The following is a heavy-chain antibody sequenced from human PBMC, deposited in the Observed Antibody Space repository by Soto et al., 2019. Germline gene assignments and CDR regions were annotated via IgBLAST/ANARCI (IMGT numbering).Heavy chain of an antibody. D-gene: IGHD3-10*01. Sequence: ASVKVSCKACGETFTGYYMHWVRQAPGQGLEWMGWINPNSGGTNYAQKFQGRVTMTRDTSISTAYMELSRLRSDDTAVYYCARITMVRGVPDYWGQGTLVTVSS. CDR2: INPNSGGT. J-gene: IGHJ4*02. V-gene: IGHV1-2*02. CDR3: ARITMVRGVPDY. CDR1: GETFTGYY.